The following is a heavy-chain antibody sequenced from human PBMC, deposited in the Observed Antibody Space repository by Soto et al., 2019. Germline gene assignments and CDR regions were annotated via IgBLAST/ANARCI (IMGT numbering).Heavy chain of an antibody. D-gene: IGHD2-8*01. CDR2: IYYSGNT. J-gene: IGHJ4*01. CDR1: GGSIRGSSDH. CDR3: AREENGRSHY. V-gene: IGHV4-39*02. Sequence: SETLCLTYTVSGGSIRGSSDHWAWLRQPPRKGLEWIGSIYYSGNTYHNPSLKSRVTISVDTSKNQFSLKLSSVTAADKSVYYCAREENGRSHYWGHGTLVTVSS.